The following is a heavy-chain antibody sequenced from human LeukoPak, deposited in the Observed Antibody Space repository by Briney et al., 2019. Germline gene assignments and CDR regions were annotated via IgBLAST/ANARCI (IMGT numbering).Heavy chain of an antibody. CDR3: AKSGGFGLIDY. CDR2: IYYSGST. J-gene: IGHJ4*02. Sequence: SETLSLTCAVSGASISGSGYYLGWIRPPPGKGLEWIGNIYYSGSTYYYASLQSRVTISIDTSKNQFSLRLSSVPAADTAMYYCAKSGGFGLIDYWRQGILLTVS. CDR1: GASISGSGYY. V-gene: IGHV4-39*01. D-gene: IGHD1-26*01.